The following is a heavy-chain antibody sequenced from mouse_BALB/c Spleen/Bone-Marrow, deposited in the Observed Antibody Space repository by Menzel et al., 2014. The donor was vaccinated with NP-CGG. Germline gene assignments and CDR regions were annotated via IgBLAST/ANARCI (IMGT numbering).Heavy chain of an antibody. CDR3: ARGIYYGSSSYFDY. V-gene: IGHV1S34*01. D-gene: IGHD1-1*01. Sequence: LVETGASVKISCKASGYSFTGYYMHWVKQSHGKSLEWIGYISCYNGATSYNQKFKGKATFTVDTSSSTAYMQFSSLTSEDSAVYYCARGIYYGSSSYFDYWGQGTTLTVSS. CDR2: ISCYNGAT. CDR1: GYSFTGYY. J-gene: IGHJ2*01.